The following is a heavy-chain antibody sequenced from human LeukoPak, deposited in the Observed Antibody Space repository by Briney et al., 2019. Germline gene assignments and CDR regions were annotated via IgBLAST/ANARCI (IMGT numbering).Heavy chain of an antibody. Sequence: PGGSLRLSCAASGFTFSTFAMIGFRQPPGKGLEWVSSIFPSGGEIHYADSVRGRFTISRDNSKSTLSLQMNSLRAEDTAIYYCATYRQVLLPFESWGQGTLVTVSS. J-gene: IGHJ4*02. CDR2: IFPSGGEI. CDR3: ATYRQVLLPFES. D-gene: IGHD2-8*02. CDR1: GFTFSTFA. V-gene: IGHV3-23*01.